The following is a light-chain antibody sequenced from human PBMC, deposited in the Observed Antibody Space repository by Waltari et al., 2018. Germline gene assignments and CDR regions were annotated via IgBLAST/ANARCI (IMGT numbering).Light chain of an antibody. CDR1: QGISSY. CDR2: AAS. J-gene: IGKJ1*01. Sequence: DIQLTQSPSSLTASVGDPVTITCRASQGISSYLNWFQQKPGKAPKLLIYAASSLESGVPSRFSGSGSGTEFTLTISSLQPEDFAAYYCLQHSSFPRTFGQGTKVEIK. CDR3: LQHSSFPRT. V-gene: IGKV1-17*01.